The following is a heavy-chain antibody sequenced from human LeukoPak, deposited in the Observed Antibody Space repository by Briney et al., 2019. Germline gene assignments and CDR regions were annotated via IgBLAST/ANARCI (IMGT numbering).Heavy chain of an antibody. Sequence: GGSLRLSCVASGFTFATNDMSWVRQAPGKGLEWISVISGTTGDAYYADSVKGRFTVSRDNVKSSLYLQMSSLTAEDTAVYYCARDRCSNSDCPFDYWGQGTLVTVSS. V-gene: IGHV3-21*06. CDR1: GFTFATND. CDR2: ISGTTGDA. D-gene: IGHD2-21*02. J-gene: IGHJ4*02. CDR3: ARDRCSNSDCPFDY.